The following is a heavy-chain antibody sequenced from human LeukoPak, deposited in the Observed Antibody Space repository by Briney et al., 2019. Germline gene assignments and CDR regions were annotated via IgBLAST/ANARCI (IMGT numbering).Heavy chain of an antibody. Sequence: SETLSLTCNVSGGSIISGRYYWVWIRQPPGKGLEWIGSVYYGGSAYYNPSLKSRVTISVATSKNHFSLKLDSVTAADTSVYYCVRSNSGSSRFWYFGLWGRGALVPVSS. D-gene: IGHD1-26*01. CDR3: VRSNSGSSRFWYFGL. CDR2: VYYGGSA. V-gene: IGHV4-39*02. CDR1: GGSIISGRYY. J-gene: IGHJ2*01.